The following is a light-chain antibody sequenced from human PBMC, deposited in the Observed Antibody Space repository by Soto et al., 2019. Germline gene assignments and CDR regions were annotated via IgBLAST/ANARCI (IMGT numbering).Light chain of an antibody. CDR1: SSNIGSNY. J-gene: IGLJ2*01. Sequence: QAVVTQPPSASGTPGQRVTISCSGSSSNIGSNYVFWYQHLPGTAPKLLIYRNNQRPSGVPDRFSGSKSGTSAFLAISGLRSEDETDYYCAAWDDSLSGVVFGGGTKLTVL. CDR3: AAWDDSLSGVV. CDR2: RNN. V-gene: IGLV1-47*01.